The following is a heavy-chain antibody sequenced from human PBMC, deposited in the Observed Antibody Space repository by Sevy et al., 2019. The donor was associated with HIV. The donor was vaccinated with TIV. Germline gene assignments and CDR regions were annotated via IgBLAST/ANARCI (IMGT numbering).Heavy chain of an antibody. V-gene: IGHV3-30*18. J-gene: IGHJ6*03. CDR2: ISYDGSNK. Sequence: GGSLRLSCAASGFTFSSYGMHWVRQAPGKGLEWVAVISYDGSNKYYADSVKGRFTISRANSKNTLYLQMNSLRAEDTAVYYCAKFSGAGDYYYYYMDVWGKGTTVTVSS. CDR1: GFTFSSYG. D-gene: IGHD3-10*01. CDR3: AKFSGAGDYYYYYMDV.